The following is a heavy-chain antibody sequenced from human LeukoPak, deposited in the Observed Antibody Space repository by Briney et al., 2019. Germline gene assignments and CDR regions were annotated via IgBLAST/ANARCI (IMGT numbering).Heavy chain of an antibody. CDR1: GYTFTGYY. V-gene: IGHV1-2*02. J-gene: IGHJ5*02. CDR2: INPNSGVT. CDR3: AREGYCSSTSCHNWFDP. Sequence: ASVKVSCKASGYTFTGYYMHWVRQAPGQGLEWMGWINPNSGVTNYAQKFQGRVTMTRDTSISTAYMELSRLRSDDTAVYYCAREGYCSSTSCHNWFDPWGQGTLVTVSS. D-gene: IGHD2-2*01.